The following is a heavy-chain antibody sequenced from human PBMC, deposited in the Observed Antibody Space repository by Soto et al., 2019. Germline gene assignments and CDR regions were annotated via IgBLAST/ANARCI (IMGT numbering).Heavy chain of an antibody. D-gene: IGHD3-3*01. J-gene: IGHJ4*02. CDR1: GFTFSDYY. V-gene: IGHV3-11*01. Sequence: QVQLVESGGGLVKPGGSLRLSCAASGFTFSDYYMSWIRQAPGKGLEWVSYISSSGSTIYYADSVKGRFTISRDNAKNSLYLQMNSLRAEDTAVYYCASAPRFLEWLSNPIDYWGQGTLVTVSS. CDR3: ASAPRFLEWLSNPIDY. CDR2: ISSSGSTI.